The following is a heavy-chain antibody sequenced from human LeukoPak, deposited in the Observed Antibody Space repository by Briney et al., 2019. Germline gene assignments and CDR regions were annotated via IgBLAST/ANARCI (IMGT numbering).Heavy chain of an antibody. J-gene: IGHJ5*02. Sequence: GRSLRLSCAASGIIFRTSAMHWVRQAPGKGLEWVTIISYDGGKKEYADPVKGRFTISRDNSKNTVYLQMNSLRDDDTAVYYCAKEAPNWFDPWGQGTLVIVSS. CDR1: GIIFRTSA. CDR2: ISYDGGKK. V-gene: IGHV3-30*18. CDR3: AKEAPNWFDP.